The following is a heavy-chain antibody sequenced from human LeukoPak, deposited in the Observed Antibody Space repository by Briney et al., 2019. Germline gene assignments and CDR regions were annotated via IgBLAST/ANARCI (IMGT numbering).Heavy chain of an antibody. J-gene: IGHJ4*02. CDR3: AKLERYGVVTGYLDY. V-gene: IGHV3-23*01. Sequence: GGSLRLSCAASGFTFSSYAMSWVRQAPGKGLEWVSAISGSGGSTYYADSVKGRFTISRDNSKNTLYLQMNSLRAEDTAVYYCAKLERYGVVTGYLDYRGQGTLVTVSS. D-gene: IGHD2-21*02. CDR1: GFTFSSYA. CDR2: ISGSGGST.